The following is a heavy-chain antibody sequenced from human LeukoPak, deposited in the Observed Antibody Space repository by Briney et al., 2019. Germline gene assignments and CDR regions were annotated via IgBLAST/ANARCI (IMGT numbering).Heavy chain of an antibody. CDR2: IKQGGSEN. V-gene: IGHV3-7*01. CDR1: GFMFSSYW. CDR3: VGDPGDY. J-gene: IGHJ4*02. Sequence: PGGSLRLSCAASGFMFSSYWMTWVRQTPGKGLEWVANIKQGGSENSYVDSVKGRFTISRDNAKNSLYLQMNSLRDGDTALYYCVGDPGDYWGQGTLVTVSS.